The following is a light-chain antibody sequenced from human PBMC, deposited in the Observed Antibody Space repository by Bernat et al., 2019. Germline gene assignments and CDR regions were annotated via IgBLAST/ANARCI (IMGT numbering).Light chain of an antibody. J-gene: IGLJ3*02. Sequence: SYELTQPPSVSVSPGQTASITCSGDKLGSKYTCWYQQRPGQSPVVLIYQDDKRPSGIPERFSASHSGNTATLTISGAQAMDVAEYYCQAWDSSTGVFGGGTKLTVL. CDR1: KLGSKY. CDR2: QDD. CDR3: QAWDSSTGV. V-gene: IGLV3-1*01.